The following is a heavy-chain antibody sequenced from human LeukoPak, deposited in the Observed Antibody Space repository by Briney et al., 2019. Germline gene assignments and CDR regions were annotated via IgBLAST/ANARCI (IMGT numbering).Heavy chain of an antibody. CDR1: GFSFSAYW. D-gene: IGHD2-2*01. V-gene: IGHV3-7*01. Sequence: GGSLRLSRSASGFSFSAYWMSWVRQAPGKGLEWVANIKQDGSEEHYVDSVKGRFTISRDNAKNSLYLQMNSLRAEDTAVYYCARDTPGEESHWGQGTLVTVSS. CDR2: IKQDGSEE. J-gene: IGHJ4*02. CDR3: ARDTPGEESH.